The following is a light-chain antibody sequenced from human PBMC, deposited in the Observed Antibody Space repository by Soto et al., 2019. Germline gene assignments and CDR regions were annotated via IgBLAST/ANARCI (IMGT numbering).Light chain of an antibody. V-gene: IGLV3-21*02. CDR1: NIGSRS. Sequence: YELPQPPSVSVAPGQTARITCGGDNIGSRSVHWYQQKPGQAPVLVVYDDRDRPSGIPDRFSGSNSGNTATLTISRVEAGDEDDFYCQVRISDHFVLGGGTK. CDR2: DDR. CDR3: QVRISDHFV. J-gene: IGLJ3*02.